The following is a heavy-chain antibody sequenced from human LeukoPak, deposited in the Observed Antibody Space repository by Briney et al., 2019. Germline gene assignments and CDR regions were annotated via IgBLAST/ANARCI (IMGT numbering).Heavy chain of an antibody. V-gene: IGHV1-2*02. Sequence: GASVKVSCKASGYTFTGYYMHWVRQAPGQGLEWMGWINPNSGGTNYAQKFQGRVTMTRDTSISTAYMELSRLRSDDTAVYYCAREDSSSPPFHYYYYYYMDVWGKGTTVTVSS. D-gene: IGHD6-6*01. CDR3: AREDSSSPPFHYYYYYYMDV. CDR2: INPNSGGT. J-gene: IGHJ6*03. CDR1: GYTFTGYY.